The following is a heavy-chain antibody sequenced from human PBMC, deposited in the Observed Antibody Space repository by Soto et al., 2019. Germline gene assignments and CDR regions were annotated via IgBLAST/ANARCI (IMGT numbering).Heavy chain of an antibody. V-gene: IGHV1-46*01. CDR1: GFSFSDYF. Sequence: AAVKVSCKASGFSFSDYFMHWVRRAPGQGLEWMGIINPSGDSRNYAQKFQGRVTITRDTSTSTVYMDLSSLRYEDTAVYYCARDNSQNDGIPAASESFHTWGQGHQVTVSS. CDR2: INPSGDSR. CDR3: ARDNSQNDGIPAASESFHT. D-gene: IGHD2-15*01. J-gene: IGHJ5*02.